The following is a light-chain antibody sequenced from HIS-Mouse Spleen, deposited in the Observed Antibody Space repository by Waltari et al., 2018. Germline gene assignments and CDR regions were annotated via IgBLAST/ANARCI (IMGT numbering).Light chain of an antibody. CDR1: SSHIGSNY. CDR3: AAWDDSLSGPV. Sequence: QSVLTQPPSASGTPGQRVTIPFSGSSSHIGSNYVYWYQQLPGPAPKLLIYRNNQRPSGVPDRFSGSKSGTSASLAISGLRSEDEADYYCAAWDDSLSGPVFGGGTKLTVL. J-gene: IGLJ3*02. V-gene: IGLV1-47*01. CDR2: RNN.